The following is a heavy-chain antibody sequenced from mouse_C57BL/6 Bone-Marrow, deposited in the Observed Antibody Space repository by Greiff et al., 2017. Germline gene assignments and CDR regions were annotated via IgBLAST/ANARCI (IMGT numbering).Heavy chain of an antibody. CDR2: IYPRSGNT. Sequence: VQLRQSGAELARPGASVKLSCKASGYTFTSYGISWVKQRTGQGLEWIGEIYPRSGNTYYNEKFKGKATLTADKSSSTAYMELRSLTSEDSAVYFCARSPTAYYYYAMDYGGQGTSVTVSS. D-gene: IGHD4-1*02. J-gene: IGHJ4*01. V-gene: IGHV1-81*01. CDR3: ARSPTAYYYYAMDY. CDR1: GYTFTSYG.